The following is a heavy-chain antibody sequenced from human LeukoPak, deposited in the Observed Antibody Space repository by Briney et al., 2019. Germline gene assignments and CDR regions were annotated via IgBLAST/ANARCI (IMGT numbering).Heavy chain of an antibody. CDR3: AKDRVVAVGRFDY. J-gene: IGHJ4*02. CDR2: LSTTGGTT. CDR1: GFTFSSYA. D-gene: IGHD3-22*01. V-gene: IGHV3-23*01. Sequence: QPGGSLRLSCATSGFTFSSYAMNWVRQAPGKGLEWVSSLSTTGGTTYYAASVKGRFTISRDNSKNTLYLQMNGLKAEDTAVYYCAKDRVVAVGRFDYWGQGTLVTVSS.